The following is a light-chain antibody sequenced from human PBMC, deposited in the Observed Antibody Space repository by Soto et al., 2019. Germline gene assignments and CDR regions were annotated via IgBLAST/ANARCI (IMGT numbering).Light chain of an antibody. Sequence: DIQMTQSPSSLSVSVGDRVTITCRASQSISTYLNWYQQKPGKAPKLLIYDSSRLESGVPSRFSGSGSGTDFTLTISSLQPEDSAAYYCQQSYSTPQYTCGQGSKVEIK. CDR1: QSISTY. CDR2: DSS. V-gene: IGKV1-39*01. J-gene: IGKJ2*01. CDR3: QQSYSTPQYT.